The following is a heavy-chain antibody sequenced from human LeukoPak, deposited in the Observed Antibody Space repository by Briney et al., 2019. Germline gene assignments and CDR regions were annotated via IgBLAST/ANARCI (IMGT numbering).Heavy chain of an antibody. D-gene: IGHD4/OR15-4a*01. V-gene: IGHV3-11*04. CDR2: ISRSGNLI. J-gene: IGHJ3*02. CDR1: GFILSDHY. Sequence: GGSLRLSCEASGFILSDHYMTWIRQAPGKGLEWLSYISRSGNLIYYADSVKCRFTISRHDAKNSLYLHVHSVRGGDPSVFYFARYDYGAFDIWGTGAVVSASS. CDR3: ARYDYGAFDI.